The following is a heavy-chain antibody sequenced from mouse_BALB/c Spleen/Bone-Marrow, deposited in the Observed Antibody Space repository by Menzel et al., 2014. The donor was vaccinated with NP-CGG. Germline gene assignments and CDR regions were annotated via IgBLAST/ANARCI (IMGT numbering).Heavy chain of an antibody. V-gene: IGHV2-9*02. CDR2: IWAGGST. CDR1: GFSLTSYG. Sequence: VKLMESGPGLVAPSQSLSIICIVSGFSLTSYGVHWVRQPPGKGLEWLGVIWAGGSTNYNSALMSRLSISRDNSKSQVFLKMNSLQTDDTAMCYCARASTYYGNYFDYWGQGTTLTVSS. CDR3: ARASTYYGNYFDY. J-gene: IGHJ2*01. D-gene: IGHD2-10*01.